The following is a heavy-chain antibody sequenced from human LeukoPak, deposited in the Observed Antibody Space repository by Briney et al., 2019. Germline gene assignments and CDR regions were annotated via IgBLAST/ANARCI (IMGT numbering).Heavy chain of an antibody. CDR2: IGGGGVST. J-gene: IGHJ4*02. CDR1: GFTFSSYV. V-gene: IGHV3-23*01. D-gene: IGHD3-3*01. Sequence: GGSLRLSCAASGFTFSSYVMNWVRQAPGKGLEWVSAIGGGGVSTYYADSVKGRFTISRDNSENTLYLQMNSLRAEDTAVYYCAKGFPRDAFDYWGQGTLVTVSS. CDR3: AKGFPRDAFDY.